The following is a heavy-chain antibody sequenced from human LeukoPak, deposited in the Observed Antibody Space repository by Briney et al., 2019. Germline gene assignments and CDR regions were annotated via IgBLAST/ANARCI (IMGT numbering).Heavy chain of an antibody. CDR2: IYSSEST. V-gene: IGHV4-61*02. CDR1: GVSLSIGRYY. D-gene: IGHD3-22*01. Sequence: PSETLSLPCTVSGVSLSIGRYYWRWVRKPAGTGLEWIGRIYSSESTNYSPSFKSRVTISVDTSKNQFSLNLSSVTAADTAVYYCARGEYDSSAYWGYYFENWGQGTLVTVSS. J-gene: IGHJ4*02. CDR3: ARGEYDSSAYWGYYFEN.